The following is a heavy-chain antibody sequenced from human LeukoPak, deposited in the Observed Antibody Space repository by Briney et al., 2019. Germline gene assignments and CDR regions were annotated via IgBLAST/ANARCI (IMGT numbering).Heavy chain of an antibody. CDR2: IYYSGST. CDR3: ARWVYDSSGYYYSFDY. D-gene: IGHD3-22*01. CDR1: GFTVSGNY. J-gene: IGHJ4*02. Sequence: GSLRLSCAASGFTVSGNYMSWIRQPPGKGLEWIGYIYYSGSTNYNPSLKSRVTISVDTSKNQFSLKLSSVTAADTAVYYCARWVYDSSGYYYSFDYWGQGTLVTVSS. V-gene: IGHV4-59*02.